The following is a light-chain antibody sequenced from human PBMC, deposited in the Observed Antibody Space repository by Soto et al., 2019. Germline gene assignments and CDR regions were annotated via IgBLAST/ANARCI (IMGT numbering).Light chain of an antibody. CDR2: AAS. CDR1: QAISNS. V-gene: IGKV1-27*01. J-gene: IGKJ5*01. CDR3: QCYNPARPT. Sequence: DIQMTQSPSSLSASMGDRVAITCRASQAISNSLAWYQQKPGKPPRLLIYAASTLHSGVPSRFSGSGSGTDFTLTISRLQPEDLATYDCQCYNPARPTCGHGTRLWSK.